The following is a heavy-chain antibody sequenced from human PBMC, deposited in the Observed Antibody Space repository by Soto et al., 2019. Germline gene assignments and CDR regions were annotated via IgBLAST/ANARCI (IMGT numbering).Heavy chain of an antibody. CDR1: GFTFSSYS. CDR3: ASCNKQSIAAAGWNYYGMDV. D-gene: IGHD6-13*01. Sequence: GGSLRLSCAASGFTFSSYSMNWVRQAPGKGLEWVSYISSSSSTIYYADSVKGRFTISRDNAKNSLYLQMNSLRDEDTAVYYCASCNKQSIAAAGWNYYGMDVWGQGTTVTVSS. V-gene: IGHV3-48*02. CDR2: ISSSSSTI. J-gene: IGHJ6*02.